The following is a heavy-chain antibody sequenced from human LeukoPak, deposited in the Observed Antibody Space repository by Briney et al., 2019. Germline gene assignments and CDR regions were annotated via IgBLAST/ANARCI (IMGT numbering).Heavy chain of an antibody. CDR3: VGTIASRGSEY. V-gene: IGHV3-74*01. J-gene: IGHJ4*02. Sequence: GGSLRLSCAASGFAFTNYWMHWVRQAPGMGLVWVSRLPPDELGIIYADSVKGRFTVSRDNAKDTVYLQMNNLRVDDTAMYYCVGTIASRGSEYWGQGALVTVSS. D-gene: IGHD6-6*01. CDR2: LPPDELGI. CDR1: GFAFTNYW.